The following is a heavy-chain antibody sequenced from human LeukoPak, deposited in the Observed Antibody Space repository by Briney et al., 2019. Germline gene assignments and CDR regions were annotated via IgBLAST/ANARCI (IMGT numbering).Heavy chain of an antibody. Sequence: PGGSLRLSCAASGFTFSSYGMHWVRQAPGKGLEWVAVISYDGSNKYYADSVKGRFTISRDNSKNTLYLQMNSLRAEDTAVYYCAKDLGVDTAMVFDYWGQGTLVTVSS. CDR3: AKDLGVDTAMVFDY. J-gene: IGHJ4*02. V-gene: IGHV3-30*18. CDR2: ISYDGSNK. D-gene: IGHD5-18*01. CDR1: GFTFSSYG.